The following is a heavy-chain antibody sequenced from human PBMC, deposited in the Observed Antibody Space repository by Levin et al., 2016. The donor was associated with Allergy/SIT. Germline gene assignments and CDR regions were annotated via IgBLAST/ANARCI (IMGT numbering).Heavy chain of an antibody. CDR2: INHSGST. Sequence: PGKGLEWIGEINHSGSTNYNPSLKSRVTISVDTSKNQFSLKLSSVTAADTAVYYCARGGRYDYVWGSRGTRIDYWGQGTLVTVSS. V-gene: IGHV4-34*01. D-gene: IGHD3-16*01. J-gene: IGHJ4*02. CDR3: ARGGRYDYVWGSRGTRIDY.